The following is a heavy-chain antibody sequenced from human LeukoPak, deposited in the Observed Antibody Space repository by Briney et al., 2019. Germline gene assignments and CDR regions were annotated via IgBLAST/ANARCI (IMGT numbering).Heavy chain of an antibody. V-gene: IGHV3-48*03. CDR3: ANTHYDILTGYYTEDYYMDV. J-gene: IGHJ6*03. CDR1: GFTFSSYE. CDR2: ISSSGSTI. D-gene: IGHD3-9*01. Sequence: GGSLRLSCAASGFTFSSYEMNWVRQAPGKGLEWVSYISSSGSTIYYADSVKGRFTISRDNAKNSLYLQMNSLRAEDTAVYYCANTHYDILTGYYTEDYYMDVWGKGTTVTISS.